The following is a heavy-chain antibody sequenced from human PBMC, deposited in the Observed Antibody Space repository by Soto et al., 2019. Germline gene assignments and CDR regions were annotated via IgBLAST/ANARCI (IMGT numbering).Heavy chain of an antibody. V-gene: IGHV1-18*01. CDR1: GYTFTSYG. Sequence: QVQLVQSGAEVKKPGASVKVSCKASGYTFTSYGISWVRQAPGQGLEWMGWISAYNGNTNYAQKLQGRVTMTTNTSTRTAYRERRTLRSDDTAVYYCARGGARRAYGDYVHLSFWGQGTLVTVSS. J-gene: IGHJ4*02. CDR3: ARGGARRAYGDYVHLSF. CDR2: ISAYNGNT. D-gene: IGHD4-17*01.